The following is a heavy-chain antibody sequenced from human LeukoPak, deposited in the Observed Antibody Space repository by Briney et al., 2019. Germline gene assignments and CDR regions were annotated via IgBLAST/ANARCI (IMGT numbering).Heavy chain of an antibody. CDR3: ARGQPTGRATAHDDFDI. Sequence: SETLSLTCTVSAGLITSYYWSWIRQPPGKGLEWIAYIYYSGSTNYNPSLKSRVAISVDTSKNQVSLRLSCVTAADTAVYYCARGQPTGRATAHDDFDIWGQGTVVTVS. CDR2: IYYSGST. D-gene: IGHD1-26*01. V-gene: IGHV4-59*01. J-gene: IGHJ3*02. CDR1: AGLITSYY.